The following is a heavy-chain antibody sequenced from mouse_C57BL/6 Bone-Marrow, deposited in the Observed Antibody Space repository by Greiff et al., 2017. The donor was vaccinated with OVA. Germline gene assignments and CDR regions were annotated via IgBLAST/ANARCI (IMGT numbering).Heavy chain of an antibody. CDR2: IDPSDGDT. CDR3: ARGLLRGYNAMDY. CDR1: GYTFTSYW. J-gene: IGHJ4*01. V-gene: IGHV1-50*01. Sequence: QVQLQQPGAELVKPGASVKLSCKASGYTFTSYWMQWVKQRPGQGLEWIGEIDPSDGDTNYNQKFKGKATLTVDTSSSTAYMQLSSLTSEDSAVYDCARGLLRGYNAMDYWGQGTSVTVSS. D-gene: IGHD1-1*01.